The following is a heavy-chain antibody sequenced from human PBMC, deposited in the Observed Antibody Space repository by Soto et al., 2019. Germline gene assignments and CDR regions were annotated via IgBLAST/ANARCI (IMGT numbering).Heavy chain of an antibody. Sequence: GGLLRFCWAASGLTFSDHCMGWVRQAKGKGLDWVGRSRDRTTGYTAEYAATVKGRFTISRDDSKNSLYLQMTGPKTEDTAVYYCARMPQRGNDFRVSGQGTTVTVSS. D-gene: IGHD3-3*01. CDR3: ARMPQRGNDFRV. CDR2: SRDRTTGYTA. CDR1: GLTFSDHC. V-gene: IGHV3-72*01. J-gene: IGHJ6*02.